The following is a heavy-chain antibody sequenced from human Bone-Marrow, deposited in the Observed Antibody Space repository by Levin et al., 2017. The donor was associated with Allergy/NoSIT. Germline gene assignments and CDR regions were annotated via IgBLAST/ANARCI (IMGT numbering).Heavy chain of an antibody. V-gene: IGHV1-69*02. J-gene: IGHJ5*02. CDR2: IIPILRMT. D-gene: IGHD2-15*01. CDR1: GNTFSSYT. CDR3: AWGLGYCSPNSSLSFRLDP. Sequence: RASVKVSCKASGNTFSSYTFTWVRQAPGQGLEWMGRIIPILRMTNYAQKFQGRITITADKSTSKTYMELSSLRAEDAAVYYCAWGLGYCSPNSSLSFRLDPWGQGTLVTVSS.